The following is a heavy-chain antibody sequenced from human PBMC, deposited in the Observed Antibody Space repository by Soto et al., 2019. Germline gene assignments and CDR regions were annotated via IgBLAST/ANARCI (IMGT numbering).Heavy chain of an antibody. CDR1: GGSFSGYD. D-gene: IGHD3-16*02. V-gene: IGHV4-34*01. Sequence: SETLSLTCAVYGGSFSGYDWSWIRQPPGKGLEWIGEINHSGSTNYNPSLKSRVTISVDTSKNQFSLKLSSVTAADTTVYYCARALYDYVWGSYRRPLGWFDPWGQGTLVTTSS. J-gene: IGHJ5*01. CDR3: ARALYDYVWGSYRRPLGWFDP. CDR2: INHSGST.